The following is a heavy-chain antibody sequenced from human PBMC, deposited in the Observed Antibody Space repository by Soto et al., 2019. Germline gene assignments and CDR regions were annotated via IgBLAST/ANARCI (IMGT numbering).Heavy chain of an antibody. CDR3: ARAPRRIAAAGYLDY. J-gene: IGHJ4*02. V-gene: IGHV1-18*01. CDR2: ISAYNGNT. CDR1: GYTFTSYG. D-gene: IGHD6-13*01. Sequence: GASVKVSCKASGYTFTSYGISWVRQAPGQGLEWMGWISAYNGNTNYAQKLQGRVTMTTDTSTSTAYMELRSLRSDDTAVYYCARAPRRIAAAGYLDYWGQGTLVTVSS.